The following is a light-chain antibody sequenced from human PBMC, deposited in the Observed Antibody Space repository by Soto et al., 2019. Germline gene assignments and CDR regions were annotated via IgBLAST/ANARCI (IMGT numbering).Light chain of an antibody. CDR3: QQYNSYSPLT. CDR2: DAS. Sequence: DIQMTQSPSTLSASVGDRFTITCRASQIISSWLAWYQQKPGKAPKLLIYDASSLESGVPSRFSGSGSGTEFTLTISSLQPDDFATYYCQQYNSYSPLTFGGGTKVDIK. V-gene: IGKV1-5*01. J-gene: IGKJ4*01. CDR1: QIISSW.